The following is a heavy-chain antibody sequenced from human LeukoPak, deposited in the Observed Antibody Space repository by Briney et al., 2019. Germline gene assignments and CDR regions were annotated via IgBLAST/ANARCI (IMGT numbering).Heavy chain of an antibody. Sequence: NPSETLSLTCTVSGGSISSYYWSWIRQPPGKGLEWLGYIYYSGSTNYNPSLKSRVTISVDTSKNQFSMNLSSVTAADTAVYYCARHLGSGSYNAFDIWGQGTMVTVSS. J-gene: IGHJ3*02. D-gene: IGHD3-10*01. CDR3: ARHLGSGSYNAFDI. CDR1: GGSISSYY. V-gene: IGHV4-59*08. CDR2: IYYSGST.